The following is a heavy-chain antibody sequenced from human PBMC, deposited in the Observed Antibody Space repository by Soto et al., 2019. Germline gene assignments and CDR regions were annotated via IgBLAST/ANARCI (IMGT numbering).Heavy chain of an antibody. D-gene: IGHD1-26*01. CDR1: GFTFSSYA. Sequence: GGSLRLSCAASGFTFSSYAMSWVRQAPGKGLQWVSAIRGGGGGTYYAASVKGRFTISRDTSKNTLYLQMNSLRAEDTAVYYGAKHKLVGPNNQYSDYWGQGTLVTVSS. J-gene: IGHJ4*02. CDR2: IRGGGGGT. V-gene: IGHV3-23*01. CDR3: AKHKLVGPNNQYSDY.